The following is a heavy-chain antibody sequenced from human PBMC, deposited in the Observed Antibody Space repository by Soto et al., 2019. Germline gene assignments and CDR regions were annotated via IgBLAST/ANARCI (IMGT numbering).Heavy chain of an antibody. Sequence: EVQLLESGGGLVQPGGSLRLSCPASGFTFSSYAMSWVRQAPGKGLEWVSGISGSGGSTYYADSVKGRFTISRDNSKNTLYLQMNSLGAEDTAVYYCAIVRGSSGIKWGFDYWGQGTLVTVSS. CDR1: GFTFSSYA. D-gene: IGHD6-19*01. V-gene: IGHV3-23*01. J-gene: IGHJ4*02. CDR3: AIVRGSSGIKWGFDY. CDR2: ISGSGGST.